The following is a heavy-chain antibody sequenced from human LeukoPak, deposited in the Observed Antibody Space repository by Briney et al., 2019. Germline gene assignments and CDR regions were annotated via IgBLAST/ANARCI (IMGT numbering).Heavy chain of an antibody. D-gene: IGHD6-13*01. CDR1: GFTSSSYA. V-gene: IGHV3-23*01. J-gene: IGHJ4*02. Sequence: PGGPLRLSCAASGFTSSSYAMTWVRQAPGKGLEWVSTITGSGDSTYYADSVKGRFTISRDNSKNTLYLQMNSLRADDTAVYYCAKDRSSSFLPVDSWGQGTLVTVSS. CDR3: AKDRSSSFLPVDS. CDR2: ITGSGDST.